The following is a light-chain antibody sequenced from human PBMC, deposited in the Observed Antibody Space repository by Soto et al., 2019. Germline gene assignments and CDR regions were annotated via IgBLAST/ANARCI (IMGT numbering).Light chain of an antibody. CDR1: QEISKY. Sequence: DIQMIQSPSSLSASVGDRVTITCQASQEISKYLDWDQQKPGKAPKLLIYDASNLERGVPSRFSGRGSGTDFTFTISSLQPEDFATYYCQQYDHLPRTFGRGTKVEIK. V-gene: IGKV1-33*01. CDR2: DAS. CDR3: QQYDHLPRT. J-gene: IGKJ1*01.